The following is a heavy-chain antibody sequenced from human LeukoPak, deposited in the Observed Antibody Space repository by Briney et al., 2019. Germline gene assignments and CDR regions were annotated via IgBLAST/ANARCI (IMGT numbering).Heavy chain of an antibody. Sequence: ESGPALVKPTQTLTLTCTFSGFSLSTSGMRVSWIRQPPGKALEWLARIDWDDDKYCSTSLKTRLTISKATSKNQVVLTMTNMDPVDTATYYCARIPQCYDSSGYQGAYFQHWGQGTLVTVSS. D-gene: IGHD3-22*01. V-gene: IGHV2-70*04. CDR3: ARIPQCYDSSGYQGAYFQH. CDR1: GFSLSTSGMR. CDR2: IDWDDDK. J-gene: IGHJ1*01.